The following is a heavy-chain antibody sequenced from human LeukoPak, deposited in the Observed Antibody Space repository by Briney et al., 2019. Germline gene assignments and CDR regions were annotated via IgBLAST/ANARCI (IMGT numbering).Heavy chain of an antibody. CDR2: ISSSSSYI. CDR3: ARDRGSGWFYDIDY. D-gene: IGHD6-19*01. V-gene: IGHV3-21*01. J-gene: IGHJ4*02. CDR1: GVTFCSYS. Sequence: GGSLRLSCAASGVTFCSYSMNWVRQAPGKGLEWVSSISSSSSYIYYADSVKGRFTISRDNAKNSLYLQMNSLRAEDTAVYYCARDRGSGWFYDIDYWGQGTLVSVSS.